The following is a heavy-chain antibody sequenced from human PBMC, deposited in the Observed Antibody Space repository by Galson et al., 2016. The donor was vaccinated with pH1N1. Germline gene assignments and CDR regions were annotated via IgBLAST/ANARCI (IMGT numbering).Heavy chain of an antibody. Sequence: SLRLSCAASGFTFSGFEMNWVRQAPGKGLEWISYITTSGDSLYYADSVKGRFTISRDNAKNPLYLQMNSLRVEDTAVYYCARDYYYYYGMDVWGQGTTVTVSS. J-gene: IGHJ6*02. CDR2: ITTSGDSL. CDR1: GFTFSGFE. V-gene: IGHV3-48*03. CDR3: ARDYYYYYGMDV.